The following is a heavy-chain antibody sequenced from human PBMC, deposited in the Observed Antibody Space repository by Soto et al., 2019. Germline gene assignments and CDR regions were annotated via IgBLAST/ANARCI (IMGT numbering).Heavy chain of an antibody. CDR1: GFTFSSHA. J-gene: IGHJ4*02. D-gene: IGHD2-15*01. V-gene: IGHV3-30-3*01. CDR3: ASWGGSGGSCYWCPFDF. CDR2: ISFDGSNK. Sequence: QVHLAESGGGVVQPGRSLRLSCVASGFTFSSHAVHWVRQAPGKGLEWVAVISFDGSNKHYADSVKGRFTISRDNSKNTLYRQMNSLSAEDTAVYSCASWGGSGGSCYWCPFDFWGQGTLVTVSS.